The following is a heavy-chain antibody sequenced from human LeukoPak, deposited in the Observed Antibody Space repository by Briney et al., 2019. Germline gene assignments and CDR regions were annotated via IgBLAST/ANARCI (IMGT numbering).Heavy chain of an antibody. V-gene: IGHV1-46*01. CDR2: VNPSDNSR. J-gene: IGHJ5*02. CDR1: GYTLSSSY. Sequence: GASVKVSCKASGYTLSSSYMHWVRQAPGQGLEWMGVVNPSDNSRTYAQKFQGRVTMTRDRSTSTVYMELSSLRSDDTAVYYCARVPAGGDFWSGYYDYNWFDPWGQGTLVTVSS. D-gene: IGHD3-3*01. CDR3: ARVPAGGDFWSGYYDYNWFDP.